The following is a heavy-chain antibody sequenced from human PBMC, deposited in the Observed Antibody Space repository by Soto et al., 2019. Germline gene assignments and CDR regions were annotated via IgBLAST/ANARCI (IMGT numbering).Heavy chain of an antibody. CDR3: AKDPGTYSYGPWGH. CDR2: ISGSGGST. V-gene: IGHV3-23*01. J-gene: IGHJ4*02. D-gene: IGHD5-18*01. CDR1: GFTFSSSA. Sequence: EVQLLESGGGLVQPGGSLRLSCAASGFTFSSSAMSWVRQAPGRELEWVSAISGSGGSTYYADPVRGRFTISRDNSKSTLNLQMNSLRVEDTAVYYCAKDPGTYSYGPWGHWGQGTLVTVSS.